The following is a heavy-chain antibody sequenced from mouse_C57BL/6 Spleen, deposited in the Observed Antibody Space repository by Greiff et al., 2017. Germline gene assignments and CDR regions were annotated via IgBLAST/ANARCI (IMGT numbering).Heavy chain of an antibody. CDR1: GFTFSDYG. Sequence: EVQLVESGGGLVKPGGSLKLSCAASGFTFSDYGMHWVRQAPERGLEWVAYISSGSSTIYYADTVKGRFTISRDNAKNTLFLQMTSLRSEDTAMYYCARGIYYGSSYFDVWGTGTTVTVSS. D-gene: IGHD1-1*01. J-gene: IGHJ1*03. CDR2: ISSGSSTI. V-gene: IGHV5-17*01. CDR3: ARGIYYGSSYFDV.